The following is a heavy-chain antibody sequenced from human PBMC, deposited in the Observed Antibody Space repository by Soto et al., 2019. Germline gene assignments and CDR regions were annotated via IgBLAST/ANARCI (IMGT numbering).Heavy chain of an antibody. J-gene: IGHJ4*01. CDR1: GFTFSRYG. D-gene: IGHD6-19*01. CDR2: ISSDGNIQ. V-gene: IGHV3-30*18. CDR3: AKQIAVAGDLDY. Sequence: GGSLRLSCVASGFTFSRYGIHWVRQAPGKGLEWVGVISSDGNIQYYAESVKGRFTISRDNSRNTLYLQMDSLRPGDTAVYYCAKQIAVAGDLDYWGHGTLVTISS.